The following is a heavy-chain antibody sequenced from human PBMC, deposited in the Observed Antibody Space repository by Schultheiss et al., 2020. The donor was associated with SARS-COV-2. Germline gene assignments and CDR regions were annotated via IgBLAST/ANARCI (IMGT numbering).Heavy chain of an antibody. V-gene: IGHV3-23*01. J-gene: IGHJ6*03. D-gene: IGHD2-2*01. Sequence: GESLKISCTASGFTFSSYAMSWVRQAPGKGLEWVSAISGSGGSTYYADSVKGRFTISRDNSKNTLYLQMNSLRAEDTAVYYCARDPGYCSSTSCYYYYYYMDVWGKGTTVTVSS. CDR2: ISGSGGST. CDR3: ARDPGYCSSTSCYYYYYYMDV. CDR1: GFTFSSYA.